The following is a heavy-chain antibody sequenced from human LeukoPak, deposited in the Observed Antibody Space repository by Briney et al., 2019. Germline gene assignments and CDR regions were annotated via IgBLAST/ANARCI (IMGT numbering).Heavy chain of an antibody. V-gene: IGHV1-69*05. CDR2: IIPIFGTA. D-gene: IGHD5-12*01. CDR3: ARDDSLSGYDLYYFDY. Sequence: SXKVSCKASGGTFSSYAISWVRQAPGQGLEWMGRIIPIFGTANYAQKFQGRVTITTDESTSTAYMELSSLRSEDTAVYYCARDDSLSGYDLYYFDYWGQGTLVTVSS. CDR1: GGTFSSYA. J-gene: IGHJ4*02.